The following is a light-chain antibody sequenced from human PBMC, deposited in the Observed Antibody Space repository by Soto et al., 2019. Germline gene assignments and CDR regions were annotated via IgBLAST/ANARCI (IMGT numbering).Light chain of an antibody. CDR3: QQYGSFPIT. CDR1: QSVSSN. J-gene: IGKJ1*01. Sequence: EIMLTQSPGTLSLSPGERATLSSRASQSVSSNLAWYQQKPGQAPRLIIYGASSRATGIPDRFSGSGSGTDFTLTISRLEPEDFAVYYCQQYGSFPITFGQGTKVDIK. CDR2: GAS. V-gene: IGKV3-20*01.